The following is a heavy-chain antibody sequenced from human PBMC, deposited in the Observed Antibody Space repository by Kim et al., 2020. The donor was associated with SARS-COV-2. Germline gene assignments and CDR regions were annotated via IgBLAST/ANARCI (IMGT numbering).Heavy chain of an antibody. V-gene: IGHV3-33*01. D-gene: IGHD1-26*01. CDR1: GFTFSSYG. Sequence: GGSLRLSCAASGFTFSSYGMHWVRQAPGKGLEWVAVIWYDGSNKYYADSVKGRFTISRDNSKNTLYLQMNSLRAEDTAVYYCARVFGGVEEFDPWGQGTLVTVSS. CDR2: IWYDGSNK. CDR3: ARVFGGVEEFDP. J-gene: IGHJ5*02.